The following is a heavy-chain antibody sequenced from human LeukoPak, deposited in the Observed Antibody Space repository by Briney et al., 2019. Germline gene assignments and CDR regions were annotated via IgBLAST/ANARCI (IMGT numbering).Heavy chain of an antibody. CDR1: GYTFTSYY. CDR2: INPSGGST. J-gene: IGHJ5*02. CDR3: ARDRRSRYCSSSSCYLGCFDP. Sequence: ASVKVSCKASGYTFTSYYMHWVRQAPGQGLEWMGIINPSGGSTSYAQKFQGRVTMTRDMSTSTAYMELNSLRSEDTAVYYCARDRRSRYCSSSSCYLGCFDPWGQGTLVTVSS. D-gene: IGHD2-2*01. V-gene: IGHV1-46*01.